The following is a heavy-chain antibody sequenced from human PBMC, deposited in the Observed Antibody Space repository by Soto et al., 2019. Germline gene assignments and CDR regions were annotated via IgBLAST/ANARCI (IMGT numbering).Heavy chain of an antibody. CDR3: GRVGFSVAQHYNWFDP. CDR2: INPSDGST. Sequence: GASVKVSCKASGYTFTTYYVHWVRQAPGQGLQWMGIINPSDGSTNYAQKFQCRVTMTRDTSTSTTYMDVSGLTSDDTAVYYLGRVGFSVAQHYNWFDPWGQGTQVSVSS. D-gene: IGHD2-21*01. CDR1: GYTFTTYY. J-gene: IGHJ5*02. V-gene: IGHV1-46*01.